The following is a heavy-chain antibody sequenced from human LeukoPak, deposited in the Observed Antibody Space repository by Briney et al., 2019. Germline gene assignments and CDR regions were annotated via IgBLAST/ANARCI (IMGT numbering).Heavy chain of an antibody. V-gene: IGHV1-46*01. CDR2: INPSGGST. Sequence: GASVKVSCKASGYTFTSYYMHWVRQAPGQGLEWMGIINPSGGSTSYAQKLQGRVTMTRDTSTSTVYMELSSLRSEDTAVYYCATRTHGRYQLLYRSFSEYFQHWGQGTLVTVSS. D-gene: IGHD2-2*02. CDR3: ATRTHGRYQLLYRSFSEYFQH. J-gene: IGHJ1*01. CDR1: GYTFTSYY.